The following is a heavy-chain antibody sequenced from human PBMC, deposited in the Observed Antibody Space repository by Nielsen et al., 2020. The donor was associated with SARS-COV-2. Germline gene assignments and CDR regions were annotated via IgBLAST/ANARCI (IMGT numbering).Heavy chain of an antibody. Sequence: SETLSLTCAVYGGSFSGYYWSWIRRPPGKGLEWIGEINHSGSTNYNPSLKSRVTISVDTSKNQFSLKLSSVTAADTAVYYCARVGRRFGESPWGQGTLVTVSS. D-gene: IGHD3-10*01. V-gene: IGHV4-34*01. J-gene: IGHJ5*02. CDR1: GGSFSGYY. CDR2: INHSGST. CDR3: ARVGRRFGESP.